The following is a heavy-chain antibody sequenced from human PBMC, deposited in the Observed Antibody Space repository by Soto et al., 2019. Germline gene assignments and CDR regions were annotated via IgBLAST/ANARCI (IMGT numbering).Heavy chain of an antibody. V-gene: IGHV1-8*01. D-gene: IGHD6-19*01. J-gene: IGHJ4*02. CDR1: GYTFTSYD. Sequence: QVQLVQSGAEVKKPGASVKVSCKASGYTFTSYDINWVRQATGQGLEWMGWMNPNSGNTGNAQKIQGRVTMTRNTSIHTAYMNLSSLRSVDTAVYYCARDYSSGWSKDWGQGTLVTVSS. CDR2: MNPNSGNT. CDR3: ARDYSSGWSKD.